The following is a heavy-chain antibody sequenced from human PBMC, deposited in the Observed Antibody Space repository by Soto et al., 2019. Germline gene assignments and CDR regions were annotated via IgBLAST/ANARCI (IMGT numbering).Heavy chain of an antibody. CDR1: GYTFTSYA. CDR3: AYTAMVLDAFDI. J-gene: IGHJ3*02. V-gene: IGHV1-3*01. CDR2: INAGNGNT. D-gene: IGHD5-18*01. Sequence: ASVKVSCKASGYTFTSYAMHWVRQAPGQRLEWMGWINAGNGNTKYSQKFQGRVTTTRDTSASTAYMELSSLRSEDTAVYYCAYTAMVLDAFDIWGQGTMVTVSS.